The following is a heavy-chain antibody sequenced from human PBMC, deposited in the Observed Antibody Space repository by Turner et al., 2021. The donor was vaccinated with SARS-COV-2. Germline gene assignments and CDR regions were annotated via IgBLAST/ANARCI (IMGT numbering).Heavy chain of an antibody. CDR1: GGSTNSGGYF. D-gene: IGHD3-16*01. V-gene: IGHV4-31*03. Sequence: QVQLQESGPGLVKPSQTLSLPCTVSGGSTNSGGYFWTWIRQYPGKALEWIGYVYSSGSANYNPSLKSRVTISVDTSRNQFSLRVKSVTAADTAVYYCAREGDLNGAPDYWGQGILVSVSS. CDR3: AREGDLNGAPDY. CDR2: VYSSGSA. J-gene: IGHJ4*02.